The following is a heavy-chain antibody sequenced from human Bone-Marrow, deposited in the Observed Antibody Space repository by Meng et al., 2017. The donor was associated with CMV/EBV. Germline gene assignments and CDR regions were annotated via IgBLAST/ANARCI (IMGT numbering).Heavy chain of an antibody. J-gene: IGHJ6*02. CDR1: GGSISSYY. Sequence: SETLSLTCTGSGGSISSYYWSWIRQPPGKGLEWIGYIYYSGSTNYNPSLKSRVTISVDTSKNQFSMKLSSVTAADTAVYYCARFRKGYCSSTSCYSYYYYYGMDVWGQGTTVTVSS. D-gene: IGHD2-2*02. CDR3: ARFRKGYCSSTSCYSYYYYYGMDV. CDR2: IYYSGST. V-gene: IGHV4-59*01.